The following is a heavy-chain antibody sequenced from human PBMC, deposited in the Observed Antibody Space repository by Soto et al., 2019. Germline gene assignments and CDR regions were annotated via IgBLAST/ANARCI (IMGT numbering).Heavy chain of an antibody. CDR3: SRSLNS. CDR2: ISPDGSEK. CDR1: GFTFSSFW. V-gene: IGHV3-7*01. J-gene: IGHJ4*02. Sequence: LRLSCAASGFTFSSFWMDWVRQAPGKGLEWVANISPDGSEKHYVDSVKGRFTISRDNARNSLYLQMSSLTAEDSALYYCSRSLNSWGQGTQVTVSS.